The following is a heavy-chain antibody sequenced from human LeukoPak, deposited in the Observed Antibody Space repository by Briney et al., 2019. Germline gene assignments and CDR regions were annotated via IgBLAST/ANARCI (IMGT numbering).Heavy chain of an antibody. Sequence: PPETLSLTCTVSGGSISSSSYYWGWIRQPPGKGLEWIVSISYSGSTSYNPSLKSRVTISVDTSKNQFSLKLTSVTATDTAVYYCARGGGYCSGDSCPFGPWGQGTQVTVSS. CDR2: ISYSGST. V-gene: IGHV4-39*01. CDR1: GGSISSSSYY. CDR3: ARGGGYCSGDSCPFGP. J-gene: IGHJ5*02. D-gene: IGHD2-15*01.